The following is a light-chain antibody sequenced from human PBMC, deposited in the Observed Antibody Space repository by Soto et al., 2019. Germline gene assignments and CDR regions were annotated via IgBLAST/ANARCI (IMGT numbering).Light chain of an antibody. J-gene: IGLJ2*01. CDR2: DVN. Sequence: QSAQTQPASVSGSPGQSITISCTGTSSDIGAYNFVSWYQQHPGKAPKLMLYDVNIRPSGVSNRFSGSKSGNTASLTISGLQAEDEADYYCTSWTTSTTMIFGGGTKVTVL. CDR1: SSDIGAYNF. CDR3: TSWTTSTTMI. V-gene: IGLV2-14*03.